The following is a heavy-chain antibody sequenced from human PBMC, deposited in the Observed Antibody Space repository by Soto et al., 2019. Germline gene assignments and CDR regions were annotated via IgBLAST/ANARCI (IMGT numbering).Heavy chain of an antibody. D-gene: IGHD1-1*01. Sequence: QVQLQQWGAGLLKSSETLSLTCAVYGGCFSGYYWSWIRQSPGKGLEYIGESNHSRSANYNPSLMNRVTISVDTSKDQFSLKGSSVTAGDTAVYYCATTNWSQDWVDALGLVTLVPVSA. CDR3: ATTNWSQDWVDA. J-gene: IGHJ5*01. CDR2: SNHSRSA. CDR1: GGCFSGYY. V-gene: IGHV4-34*01.